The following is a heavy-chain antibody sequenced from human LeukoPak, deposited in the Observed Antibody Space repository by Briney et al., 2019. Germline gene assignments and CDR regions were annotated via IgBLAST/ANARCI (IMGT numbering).Heavy chain of an antibody. Sequence: SETLSLTCAVYGGSFSGYYWSWIRQPPGKGLEWIGEINHSGSTNYNPSLKSRVTISVDTSKNQFSLKLSSVTAADTAEYYCARGRYSGSYYGYYYYMDVWGKGTTVTVSS. D-gene: IGHD1-26*01. V-gene: IGHV4-34*01. CDR2: INHSGST. CDR1: GGSFSGYY. CDR3: ARGRYSGSYYGYYYYMDV. J-gene: IGHJ6*03.